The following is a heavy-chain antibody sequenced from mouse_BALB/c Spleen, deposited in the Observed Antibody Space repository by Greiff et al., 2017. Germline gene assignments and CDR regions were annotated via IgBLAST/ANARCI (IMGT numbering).Heavy chain of an antibody. V-gene: IGHV3-5*02. CDR2: IYYSGTI. CDR1: GISITTGNYR. Sequence: VQLQQSGPGLVKPSQTVSLTCTVTGISITTGNYRWSWIRQFPGNKLEWIGYIYYSGTITYNPSLTSRTTITRDTSKNQFFLEMNSLTAEDTATYYCARDYGSFMDYWGQGTSVTVSS. D-gene: IGHD1-2*01. CDR3: ARDYGSFMDY. J-gene: IGHJ4*01.